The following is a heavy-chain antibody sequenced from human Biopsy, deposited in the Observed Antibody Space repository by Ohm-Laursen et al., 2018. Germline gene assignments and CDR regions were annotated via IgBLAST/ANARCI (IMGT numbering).Heavy chain of an antibody. CDR1: SYTFTDYN. CDR3: ATDADGYYTEFDF. Sequence: SSVKVSCKSSSYTFTDYNIHWMRQAPGQGLEWLGRIVPILGTANYAQRFQGRVALTADKSTGTAYMELNRLISDDTAVYYCATDADGYYTEFDFWGQGTLITVSS. V-gene: IGHV1-69*08. J-gene: IGHJ4*02. D-gene: IGHD5-24*01. CDR2: IVPILGTA.